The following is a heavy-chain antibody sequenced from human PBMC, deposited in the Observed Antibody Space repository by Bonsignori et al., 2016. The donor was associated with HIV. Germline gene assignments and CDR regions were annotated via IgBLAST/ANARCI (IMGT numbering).Heavy chain of an antibody. CDR2: INQDGSEK. J-gene: IGHJ4*02. V-gene: IGHV3-7*03. Sequence: WIRQPPGKGLEWVANINQDGSEKYYVDSVKGRFTISRDNANNSLYLQMNSLRAEDTAVYYCARGPFQFLEWLNYWGQGTLVTVSS. D-gene: IGHD3-3*01. CDR3: ARGPFQFLEWLNY.